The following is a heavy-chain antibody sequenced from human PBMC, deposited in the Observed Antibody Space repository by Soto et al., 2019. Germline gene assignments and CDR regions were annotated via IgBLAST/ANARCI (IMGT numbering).Heavy chain of an antibody. CDR1: GFTFSSYA. Sequence: EVQLLESGGGLVQPGGSLRLSCAASGFTFSSYAMSWVRQAPGKGLEWVSAISGSGGSTYYADSVKGRFTISRDNSKNPLNLQTNTLRAEDTAVYYCAKDPFRSSGGPPPHAYGDSTQDYWGRGTRVPVSS. CDR2: ISGSGGST. CDR3: AKDPFRSSGGPPPHAYGDSTQDY. J-gene: IGHJ4*02. D-gene: IGHD4-17*01. V-gene: IGHV3-23*01.